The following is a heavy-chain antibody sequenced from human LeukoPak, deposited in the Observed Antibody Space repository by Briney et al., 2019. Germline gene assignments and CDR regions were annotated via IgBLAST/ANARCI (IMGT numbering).Heavy chain of an antibody. D-gene: IGHD6-13*01. CDR1: GFTFSSYA. CDR2: ISGSGGST. V-gene: IGHV3-23*01. CDR3: AKDIGAEAGHDAFDI. J-gene: IGHJ3*02. Sequence: GGSLRLSCAATGFTFSSYAMSWVRQAPGKGLEWVSAISGSGGSTYCADSVKGRFTISRDNSKNSLYLQMNSLRTEDTALYYCAKDIGAEAGHDAFDIWGQGTMVTVSS.